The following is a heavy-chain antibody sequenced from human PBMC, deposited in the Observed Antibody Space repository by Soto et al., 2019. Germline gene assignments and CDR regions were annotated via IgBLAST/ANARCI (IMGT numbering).Heavy chain of an antibody. J-gene: IGHJ4*02. D-gene: IGHD4-17*01. CDR1: GYTFTEYG. CDR2: ISPYNGKT. CDR3: ARADYGDTKIYSFDH. V-gene: IGHV1-18*01. Sequence: ASVKVSCKTSGYTFTEYGISWFRQAPGQGLEWMGWISPYNGKTNYIQEFQDRVTITTDTSSTTVYMDLRTLKSDDTAIYFCARADYGDTKIYSFDHWGQGTLVTAPQ.